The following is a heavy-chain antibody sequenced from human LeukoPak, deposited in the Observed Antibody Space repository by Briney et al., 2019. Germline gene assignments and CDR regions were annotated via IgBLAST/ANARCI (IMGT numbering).Heavy chain of an antibody. D-gene: IGHD3-22*01. Sequence: ASVKVSFKASGYTFTIYGISWVRQAPGQGLEWMGWISGDNGNTNYAQKVQGRVTMTTDTSTSTAYMELRSLRSDDTAVYYCARDCDRSGYYCYWGQGTLVTVSS. J-gene: IGHJ4*02. CDR1: GYTFTIYG. V-gene: IGHV1-18*01. CDR2: ISGDNGNT. CDR3: ARDCDRSGYYCY.